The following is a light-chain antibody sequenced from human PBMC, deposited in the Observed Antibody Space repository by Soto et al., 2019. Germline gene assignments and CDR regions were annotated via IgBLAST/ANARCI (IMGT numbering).Light chain of an antibody. J-gene: IGKJ3*01. CDR2: DAS. V-gene: IGKV1-33*01. Sequence: DLQMTQSPSWLSASVGDRVTVTCLASQDISNYLTWYQQKSGKAPKLLIYDASNLETGVPSRFSGSGSGTDFTFTISSLQPEDIATYYCQQYDNLPFTFGPGTKVDI. CDR3: QQYDNLPFT. CDR1: QDISNY.